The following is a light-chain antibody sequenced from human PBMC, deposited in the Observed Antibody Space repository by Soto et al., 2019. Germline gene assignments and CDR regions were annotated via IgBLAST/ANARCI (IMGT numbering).Light chain of an antibody. V-gene: IGLV2-23*01. Sequence: QSALTQPASVSGSPGQSITVSCTGTSSDAGAYNLVSWYQQHPGKAPRLIIYEGTKRPSGISHRFSGSKSDNTASLTISGLRAEDEAHYHCCSYAGSRTFVFGGGTKLTVL. CDR2: EGT. CDR1: SSDAGAYNL. CDR3: CSYAGSRTFV. J-gene: IGLJ3*02.